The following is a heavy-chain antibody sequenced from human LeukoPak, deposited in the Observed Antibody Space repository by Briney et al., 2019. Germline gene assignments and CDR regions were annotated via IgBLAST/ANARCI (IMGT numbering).Heavy chain of an antibody. CDR2: IYHSGST. V-gene: IGHV4-38-2*01. D-gene: IGHD6-19*01. Sequence: SGTLSLTCAVSGYSISSGYYWGWIRQPPGKGLEWIGSIYHSGSTYYNPSLKSRVTISVDTSKNQFSLKLSSVTAADTAVYYCAGASAVAGLIDYWGQGTLVTVSS. CDR1: GYSISSGYY. J-gene: IGHJ4*02. CDR3: AGASAVAGLIDY.